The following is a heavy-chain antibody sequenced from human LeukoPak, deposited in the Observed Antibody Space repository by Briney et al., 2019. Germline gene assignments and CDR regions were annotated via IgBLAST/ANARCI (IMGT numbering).Heavy chain of an antibody. Sequence: GGSLRLSCAASGFTFSRYGMHWVRQAPGKGLEWVAVISYDGSNKYYADSVKGRFTISRDNSKNTLYLQMNSLRSEDTAVYYCAELNNAGYCTDGVCDYWGQGTLVTVSS. V-gene: IGHV3-30*18. CDR2: ISYDGSNK. D-gene: IGHD2-8*01. CDR3: AELNNAGYCTDGVCDY. J-gene: IGHJ4*02. CDR1: GFTFSRYG.